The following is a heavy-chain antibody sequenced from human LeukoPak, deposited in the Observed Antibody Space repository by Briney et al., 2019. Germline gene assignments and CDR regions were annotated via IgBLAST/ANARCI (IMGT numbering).Heavy chain of an antibody. CDR3: ARDTTVTTYYYYGMDV. D-gene: IGHD4-17*01. V-gene: IGHV3-7*01. Sequence: PGGSLRLSCAASGFTFSSYWTSWVRQAPGKGLEWVANIKQDGSEKYYVDSVKGRFTISRDNAKNSLYLQMNSLRAEDTAVYYCARDTTVTTYYYYGMDVWGQGTTVAVSS. CDR2: IKQDGSEK. CDR1: GFTFSSYW. J-gene: IGHJ6*02.